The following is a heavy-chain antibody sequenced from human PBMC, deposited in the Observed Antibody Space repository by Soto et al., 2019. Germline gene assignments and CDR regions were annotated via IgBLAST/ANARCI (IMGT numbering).Heavy chain of an antibody. CDR3: YYYGMDV. CDR2: ISGSGGNT. CDR1: GFTFSTYA. Sequence: PGGSLRLSCAASGFTFSTYAMSWVRQAPGKGLEWVSAISGSGGNTYYTDSVKGRFTISRDNSKNTLYLQMNSLRAEDTAVYYYYYYGMDVWGQGTTVTVSS. J-gene: IGHJ6*02. V-gene: IGHV3-23*01.